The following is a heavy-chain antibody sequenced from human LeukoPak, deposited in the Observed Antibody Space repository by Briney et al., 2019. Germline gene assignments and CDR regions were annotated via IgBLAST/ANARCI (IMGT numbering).Heavy chain of an antibody. D-gene: IGHD3-22*01. CDR3: AKGGPPTGFLGISDYYDSSGYYSFDY. CDR1: GFTFDDYA. J-gene: IGHJ4*02. CDR2: ISRNSGSI. V-gene: IGHV3-9*01. Sequence: QSGGSLRVSCAASGFTFDDYAMPWVRQAPGKGLEWASGISRNSGSIAYADSVKGRFTISRDNAKNSLYLQMNSLRAEDTALYYCAKGGPPTGFLGISDYYDSSGYYSFDYWGQGTLVTVSS.